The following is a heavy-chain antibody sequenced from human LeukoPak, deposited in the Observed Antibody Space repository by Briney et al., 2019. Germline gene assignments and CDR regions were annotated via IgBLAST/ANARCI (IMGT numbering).Heavy chain of an antibody. Sequence: GSLRLSCAASGFTFTHYGMHWVRQAPGKALAWVAVFVCDGSNQFYADSVRGRFTISRDISKNTVYLQMNSLRVEDTALYYCAKDQNTVATAPFDYWGQGTLVTVSS. CDR3: AKDQNTVATAPFDY. CDR1: GFTFTHYG. V-gene: IGHV3-30*18. D-gene: IGHD4-17*01. CDR2: FVCDGSNQ. J-gene: IGHJ4*02.